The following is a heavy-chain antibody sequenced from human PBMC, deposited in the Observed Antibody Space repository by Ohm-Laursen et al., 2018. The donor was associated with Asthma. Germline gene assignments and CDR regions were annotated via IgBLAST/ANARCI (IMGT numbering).Heavy chain of an antibody. D-gene: IGHD5-18*01. J-gene: IGHJ4*02. Sequence: GTLSLTCTVSGGSVSSGSYYWSWIRQPPGKGLEWIGYIYYSGSTNYNPSLKSRVTISVDTSKNQFSLKLSSVTAADTAVYYCARETRGYSRFDYWGQGTLVTVSS. CDR2: IYYSGST. V-gene: IGHV4-61*01. CDR1: GGSVSSGSYY. CDR3: ARETRGYSRFDY.